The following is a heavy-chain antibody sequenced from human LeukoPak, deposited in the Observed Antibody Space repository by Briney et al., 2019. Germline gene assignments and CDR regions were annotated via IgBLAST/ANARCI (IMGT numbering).Heavy chain of an antibody. D-gene: IGHD5-18*01. CDR1: GGAFSRYA. CDR2: IIPIRGIA. CDR3: AGGRYSYGYVFDI. J-gene: IGHJ3*02. Sequence: SVKISSKASGGAFSRYAISWVRHAPGQGLECRGRIIPIRGIANYAQKFQGIVTIAADKSTSTAYVELSSLRSEDTAVYYCAGGRYSYGYVFDIWGQGTMVTVAS. V-gene: IGHV1-69*04.